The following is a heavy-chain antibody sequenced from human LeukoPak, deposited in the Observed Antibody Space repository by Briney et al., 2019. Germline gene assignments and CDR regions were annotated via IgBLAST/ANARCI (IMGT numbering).Heavy chain of an antibody. CDR3: ARVNPTTSGFYTS. Sequence: GGSLRLSCAASGFTFSDYFMSWVRQAPEEGLEWVSYIGPSSDNINYADSVKGRFTVSRDNAKNSLYLQMNSLRAEDTAVYYCARVNPTTSGFYTSWGQGTLVTLSS. J-gene: IGHJ1*01. D-gene: IGHD3-22*01. V-gene: IGHV3-11*06. CDR2: IGPSSDNI. CDR1: GFTFSDYF.